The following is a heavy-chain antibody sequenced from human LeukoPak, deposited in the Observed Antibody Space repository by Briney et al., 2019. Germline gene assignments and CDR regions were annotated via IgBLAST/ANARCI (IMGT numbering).Heavy chain of an antibody. CDR2: ISWNSGSI. D-gene: IGHD3-10*01. Sequence: PGGSLRLSCAASGFTFDDYAMHWVRQAPGKGLEWVSGISWNSGSIGYADSVKGRFTISRDNAKNSLYLQMNSLRAEDTALYYCAKDSGSGSYYMGFFDYWGQGTLVTVSS. V-gene: IGHV3-9*01. J-gene: IGHJ4*02. CDR1: GFTFDDYA. CDR3: AKDSGSGSYYMGFFDY.